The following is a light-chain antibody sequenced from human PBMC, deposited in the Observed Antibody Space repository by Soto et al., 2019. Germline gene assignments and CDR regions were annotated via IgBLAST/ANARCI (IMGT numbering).Light chain of an antibody. CDR1: QSVSSN. Sequence: EIVMTQSPATLSVSPGERATLSCRASQSVSSNLAWYQQKPGKAPRLLIYCASTRATGIPARFSGSGSGTEFTLTISSLQSEDFVVYYCQQYNNWPRGTFGQGTKVEIK. J-gene: IGKJ1*01. V-gene: IGKV3-15*01. CDR3: QQYNNWPRGT. CDR2: CAS.